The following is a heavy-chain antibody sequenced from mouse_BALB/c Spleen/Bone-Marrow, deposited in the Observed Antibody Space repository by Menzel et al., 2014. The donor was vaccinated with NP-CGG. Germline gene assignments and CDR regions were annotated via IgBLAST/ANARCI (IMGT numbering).Heavy chain of an antibody. Sequence: DVMLVESGGDLVKPGGSLKLSCAASGFTFSNYGMSWVRQTPDKRLEWVATISSVGSYTYYPDSVKGRFTISRDNAKNTLFLQMSSLKSEDTAMYYGARRGTGTGSYYFDYWGQGTTLTVSS. CDR2: ISSVGSYT. V-gene: IGHV5-6*02. CDR3: ARRGTGTGSYYFDY. D-gene: IGHD4-1*01. CDR1: GFTFSNYG. J-gene: IGHJ2*01.